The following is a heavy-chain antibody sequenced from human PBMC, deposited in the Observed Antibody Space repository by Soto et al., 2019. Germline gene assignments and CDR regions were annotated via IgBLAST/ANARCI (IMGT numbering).Heavy chain of an antibody. CDR2: IYYSGST. Sequence: QVQLQESGPGLVKPSQTLSLTCTVSGGSISSGGYYLSWIRQHPGKGLEWIGYIYYSGSTYYNPSLKSRVTISVDTSKNQFSLKLSSVTAADTAVYYCARDASGSSWYFDYWGQGTLVTVSS. D-gene: IGHD6-13*01. CDR3: ARDASGSSWYFDY. V-gene: IGHV4-31*03. CDR1: GGSISSGGYY. J-gene: IGHJ4*02.